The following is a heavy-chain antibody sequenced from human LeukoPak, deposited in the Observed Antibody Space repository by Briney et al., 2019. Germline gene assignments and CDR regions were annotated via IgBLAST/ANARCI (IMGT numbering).Heavy chain of an antibody. D-gene: IGHD3-22*01. J-gene: IGHJ6*02. CDR1: GGSISSGGYY. V-gene: IGHV4-61*08. Sequence: PSETLSLTCTVSGGSISSGGYYWSWLRQHPGKGLEWIGYIYYSGSTNYNPSLKSRVTISVDTSKNQFSLKLSSVTAADTAVYYCARHPGYYDSSGYPRLNYYGMDVWGQGTTVTVSS. CDR2: IYYSGST. CDR3: ARHPGYYDSSGYPRLNYYGMDV.